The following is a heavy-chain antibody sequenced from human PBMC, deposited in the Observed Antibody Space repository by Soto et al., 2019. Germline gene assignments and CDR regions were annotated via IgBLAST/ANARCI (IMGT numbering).Heavy chain of an antibody. V-gene: IGHV1-69*01. CDR1: GGTFNGFA. CDR2: IVPLNGST. CDR3: ARDSGQGYYYEMDGFYYFDF. J-gene: IGHJ4*02. D-gene: IGHD3-22*01. Sequence: QVQLVQSGADVRKPGSSVKVYCKSSGGTFNGFAFSWVRQAPGEGLEWVGGIVPLNGSTTYTQKFRGRVAITADESTGTVYMELSSLRSEDTAIYYCARDSGQGYYYEMDGFYYFDFWVQGTVVSVSS.